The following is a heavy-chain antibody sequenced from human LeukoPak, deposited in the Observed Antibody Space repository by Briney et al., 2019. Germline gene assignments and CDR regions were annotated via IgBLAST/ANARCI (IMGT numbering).Heavy chain of an antibody. V-gene: IGHV3-7*01. CDR3: ARAIRGSAVDTGDR. Sequence: PGGSLRLSCAASAFTFSRYWMRWVRQAPGKGLEGVANIKNDGSEEYYVHSVKGRFTISRDNARNSLFLQMNSLTVEDTAVYYCARAIRGSAVDTGDRWGQGTLVTVSS. CDR2: IKNDGSEE. D-gene: IGHD3-10*01. CDR1: AFTFSRYW. J-gene: IGHJ4*02.